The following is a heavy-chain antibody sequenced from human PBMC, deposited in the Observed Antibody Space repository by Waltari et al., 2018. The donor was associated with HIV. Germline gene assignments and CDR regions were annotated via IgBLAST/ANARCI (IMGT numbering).Heavy chain of an antibody. CDR3: VRDDPGYVPIDY. CDR1: GFDFSRFS. D-gene: IGHD3-10*02. J-gene: IGHJ4*02. V-gene: IGHV3-21*04. CDR2: LRRDTNDA. Sequence: LVQSGGGEAQEGGSLLLSCSGSGFDFSRFSLNWVRQTPRRGLEWVASLRRDTNDANYLASVRGRFTISRDNAKSSAFLEMTGLRVEDTATYYCVRDDPGYVPIDYWGQGSQVIVS.